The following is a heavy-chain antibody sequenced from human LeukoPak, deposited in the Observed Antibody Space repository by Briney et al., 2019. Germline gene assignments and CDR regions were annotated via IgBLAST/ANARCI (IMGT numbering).Heavy chain of an antibody. J-gene: IGHJ6*02. Sequence: SVKVSCKASGFTFTSSAMQWVRQARGQRLEWIGWIVVGSGNTNYAQKFQERVTITRDMSTSTAYMELSSLRSEDTAVYYCAAGAVAGTGVPWNGMDVWGQGTTVTVSS. CDR2: IVVGSGNT. CDR1: GFTFTSSA. V-gene: IGHV1-58*02. CDR3: AAGAVAGTGVPWNGMDV. D-gene: IGHD6-19*01.